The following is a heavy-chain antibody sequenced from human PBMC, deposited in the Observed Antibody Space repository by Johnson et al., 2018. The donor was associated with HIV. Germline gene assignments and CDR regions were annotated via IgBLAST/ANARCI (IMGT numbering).Heavy chain of an antibody. V-gene: IGHV3-20*04. Sequence: VQLVESGGGVVRPGGSLRLSCAASGFTFDDYGMSWVRQAPGKGLEWVSGINWNGGSTGYADSGKGRFAISRDNAKNSLYLQMNSLRVDDTALYYCARDRSPTFIATAGRDGSDIWGQGTMVSVSS. J-gene: IGHJ3*02. D-gene: IGHD6-13*01. CDR3: ARDRSPTFIATAGRDGSDI. CDR1: GFTFDDYG. CDR2: INWNGGST.